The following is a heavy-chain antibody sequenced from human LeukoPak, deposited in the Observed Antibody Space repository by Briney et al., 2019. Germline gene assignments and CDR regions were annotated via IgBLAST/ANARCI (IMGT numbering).Heavy chain of an antibody. CDR2: IYTTGST. V-gene: IGHV4-61*09. Sequence: SETLSLTCTVSGGSISSGSYYWSWIRQPAGKGLEWIGHIYTTGSTNYNPSLKSRVTISVDTSKNQLSLKLSSVTAADTAVYYCSRVFRYGFIDYWGQGTLVTVSS. J-gene: IGHJ4*02. D-gene: IGHD1-1*01. CDR3: SRVFRYGFIDY. CDR1: GGSISSGSYY.